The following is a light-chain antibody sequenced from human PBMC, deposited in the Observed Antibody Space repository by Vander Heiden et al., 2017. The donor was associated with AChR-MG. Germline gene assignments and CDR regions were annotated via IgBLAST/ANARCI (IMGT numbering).Light chain of an antibody. Sequence: SSELTQDPAVSVALGQTDRITCQGDSLRSYYASWYQQKPGQAPVLVIYGKNNRPSGIPDRFSGSSSGNTASLTIPGAQAEDEADYYCNSRDSSGNLFGGGTKLTVL. J-gene: IGLJ2*01. CDR2: GKN. V-gene: IGLV3-19*01. CDR3: NSRDSSGNL. CDR1: SLRSYY.